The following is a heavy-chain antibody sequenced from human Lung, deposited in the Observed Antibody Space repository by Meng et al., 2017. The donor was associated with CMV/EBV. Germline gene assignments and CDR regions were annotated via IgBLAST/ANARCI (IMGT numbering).Heavy chain of an antibody. CDR2: NRHDGTNK. CDR1: GFSFSDYA. CDR3: AKGERQFCSSFNCHYQYYGMDV. Sequence: GGSLRLXCAASGFSFSDYAIHWVRQAPGKGLEWVTFNRHDGTNKYYAESVKGQFTISRDNSKSTLYLHMNRLRPEDTAVYYCAKGERQFCSSFNCHYQYYGMDVWXQGTTVTVSS. D-gene: IGHD3-3*01. V-gene: IGHV3-30*02. J-gene: IGHJ6*02.